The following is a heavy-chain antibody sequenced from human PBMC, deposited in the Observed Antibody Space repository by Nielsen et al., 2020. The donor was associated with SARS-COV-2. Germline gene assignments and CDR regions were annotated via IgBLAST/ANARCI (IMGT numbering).Heavy chain of an antibody. D-gene: IGHD3-3*01. CDR2: IIPILVKP. CDR1: GGTFSSHA. Sequence: SVKVSCKASGGTFSSHAINWVRQAPGQGLEWMGRIIPILVKPNYPQHFQGRVTITADKSTNTVHMELSNLTSEDTAVYYCARASGSDFRRGYYFDNWGQGTLVTVSS. CDR3: ARASGSDFRRGYYFDN. V-gene: IGHV1-69*04. J-gene: IGHJ4*02.